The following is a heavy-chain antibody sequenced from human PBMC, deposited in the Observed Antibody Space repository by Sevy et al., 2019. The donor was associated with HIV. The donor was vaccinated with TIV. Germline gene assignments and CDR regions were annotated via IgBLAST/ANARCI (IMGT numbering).Heavy chain of an antibody. CDR1: GDSVSSGY. CDR2: FYYSGRT. J-gene: IGHJ6*02. V-gene: IGHV4-59*02. CDR3: AEVSPSYYYGGGA. Sequence: SETLSLTCAVSGDSVSSGYWSWIRQPPGKGLEWIGYFYYSGRTNYNPSLKSRVTISVDTSKNQFSLKLTSVTAADTAVYYCAEVSPSYYYGGGAWGQGTTVTVSS.